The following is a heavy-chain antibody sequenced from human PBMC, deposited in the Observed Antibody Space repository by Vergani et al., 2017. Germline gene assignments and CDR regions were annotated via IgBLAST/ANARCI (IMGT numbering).Heavy chain of an antibody. D-gene: IGHD3-10*01. CDR1: GGSISSSSYY. Sequence: QLQLQESGPGLVKPSETLSLTCTVSGGSISSSSYYWGWIRQPPGKGLEWIGSIYYSGSTYYNPSLTSRVTISVDTSKNQFSLKLSSVTAADTAVYYCARHSRAGCGEFAPEIDYWGQGTLVTVSS. J-gene: IGHJ4*02. CDR3: ARHSRAGCGEFAPEIDY. CDR2: IYYSGST. V-gene: IGHV4-39*01.